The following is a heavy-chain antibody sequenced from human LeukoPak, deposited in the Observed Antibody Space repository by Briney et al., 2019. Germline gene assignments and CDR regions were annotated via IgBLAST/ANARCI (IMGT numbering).Heavy chain of an antibody. V-gene: IGHV4-31*03. J-gene: IGHJ3*02. CDR3: ARDPSSLDAFDI. CDR2: IYYSGST. CDR1: GGSISSGGYY. Sequence: SGTLSLTCTVSGGSISSGGYYWSWIRQHPGKGLEWIGYIYYSGSTYYNPSLKSRVTISVDTSKNQFSLKLSSVTAADTAVYYCARDPSSLDAFDIWGQGTMVTVSS.